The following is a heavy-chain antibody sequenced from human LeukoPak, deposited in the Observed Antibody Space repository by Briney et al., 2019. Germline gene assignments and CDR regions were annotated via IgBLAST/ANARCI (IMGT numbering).Heavy chain of an antibody. Sequence: PSETLSLTCTVSDGSIKTNYWWTWVRQPPGKGLEWIGETWHSGSSTNYNPSLKSRVTISVDKPKSQFSLKLTSVTAADTAIYYCARGNEYTWWQWSQGALVTVSS. V-gene: IGHV4-4*02. CDR2: TWHSGSST. J-gene: IGHJ4*02. CDR1: DGSIKTNYW. D-gene: IGHD2-15*01. CDR3: ARGNEYTWWQ.